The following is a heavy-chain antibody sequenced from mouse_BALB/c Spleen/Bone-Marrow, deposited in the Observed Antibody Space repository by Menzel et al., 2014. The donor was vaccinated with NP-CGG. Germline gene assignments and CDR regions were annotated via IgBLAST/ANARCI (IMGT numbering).Heavy chain of an antibody. CDR2: ISSGGSCT. J-gene: IGHJ4*01. D-gene: IGHD3-1*01. CDR3: SRDRGDY. Sequence: EVHLVESGGGLVKPRGSLKLSCAASGFTFRYYAMSWVRQSPEKRLEWVAEISSGGSCTYYADTVTGRFTLSRDNAKNTLYLEMRSLGSEDSAIYYCSRDRGDYWGQGTPVTVST. CDR1: GFTFRYYA. V-gene: IGHV5-9-4*01.